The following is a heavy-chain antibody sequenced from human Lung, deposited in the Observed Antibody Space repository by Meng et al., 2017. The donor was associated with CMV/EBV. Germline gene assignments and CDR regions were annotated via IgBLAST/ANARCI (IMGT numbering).Heavy chain of an antibody. CDR2: IQYSGST. D-gene: IGHD3-10*01. CDR3: AREGTMVRGVYYYYYGMDV. CDR1: GGSISSSSYY. J-gene: IGHJ6*02. Sequence: SXTLSLXCTVSGGSISSSSYYWGWIRQPPGRGLEWIGTIQYSGSTYYNPSLKSRVTISLDTYKNQFSLKLRSVTAADTAVYYCAREGTMVRGVYYYYYGMDVXDQGXTVTVSS. V-gene: IGHV4-39*07.